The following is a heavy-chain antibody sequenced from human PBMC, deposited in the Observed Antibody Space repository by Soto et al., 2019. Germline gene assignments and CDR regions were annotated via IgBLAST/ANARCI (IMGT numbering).Heavy chain of an antibody. CDR2: TSYDGSKN. J-gene: IGHJ4*02. Sequence: QVQLVESGGGVVQPGTSLRLSCVGSGFTFRSYVIHWVRQAPGKGLEWVALTSYDGSKNFYGDSVKGRFTISRHNSRNTVELQMNILRLEAKDPDYCARWGTRGGSDFWGPGTLVSVSS. CDR3: ARWGTRGGSDF. V-gene: IGHV3-30*03. CDR1: GFTFRSYV. D-gene: IGHD3-16*01.